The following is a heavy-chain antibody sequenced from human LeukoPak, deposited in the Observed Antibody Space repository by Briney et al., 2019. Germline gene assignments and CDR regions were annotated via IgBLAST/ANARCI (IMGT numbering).Heavy chain of an antibody. CDR1: GFTFSSYD. J-gene: IGHJ6*02. CDR3: ARGGGYDFWSGYYNYGMDV. V-gene: IGHV3-13*01. D-gene: IGHD3-3*01. Sequence: GGSLRLSCAASGFTFSSYDMHWVRHATGKGLEWVSAIGTAGDTYYPGSVKGRFTISRENAKNSLYLQMNSLRAGDTAVYYCARGGGYDFWSGYYNYGMDVWGQGTTVTVSS. CDR2: IGTAGDT.